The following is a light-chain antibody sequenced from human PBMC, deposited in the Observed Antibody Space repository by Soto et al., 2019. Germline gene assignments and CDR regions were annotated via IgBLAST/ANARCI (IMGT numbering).Light chain of an antibody. J-gene: IGKJ1*01. V-gene: IGKV3-15*01. CDR1: QSISRN. CDR2: GAS. CDR3: HQYENWPKT. Sequence: EIVLTQSPPALSASPGERATRSCRASQSISRNLAWFQQKPGQAPSLLIFGASTMAAGIPPRFSGSGSGTEFTLTISGLQSEDFAVYFCHQYENWPKTFGQGTMVDIK.